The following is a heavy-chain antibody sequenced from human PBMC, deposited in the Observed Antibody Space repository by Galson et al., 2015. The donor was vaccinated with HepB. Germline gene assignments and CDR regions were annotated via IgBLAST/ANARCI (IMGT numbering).Heavy chain of an antibody. CDR1: GFTFSSYS. V-gene: IGHV3-48*02. J-gene: IGHJ4*02. D-gene: IGHD6-13*01. Sequence: SLRLSCAASGFTFSSYSMNWVRQAPGKGLEWVSYISSSSSTIYYADSVKGRFTIPRDNAKNSLYLQMNSLRDEDTAVYYCATGYSSSWYPNTYYPIINWGQGTLVTVSS. CDR3: ATGYSSSWYPNTYYPIIN. CDR2: ISSSSSTI.